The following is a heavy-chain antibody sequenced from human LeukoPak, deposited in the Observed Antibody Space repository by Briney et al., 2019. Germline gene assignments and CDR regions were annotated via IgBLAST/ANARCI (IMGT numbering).Heavy chain of an antibody. D-gene: IGHD3-10*01. CDR2: ISGSGGNT. J-gene: IGHJ3*02. Sequence: PAGSLRLSCAASGFTFTSHAMSWVRQAQGTGLERDSAISGSGGNTYSADSVKGRFTISRVNSKNTLYLQMNSLRVEDTAVYYCARTSGSGTRDAFNIWGQGTMVTVSS. CDR1: GFTFTSHA. CDR3: ARTSGSGTRDAFNI. V-gene: IGHV3-23*01.